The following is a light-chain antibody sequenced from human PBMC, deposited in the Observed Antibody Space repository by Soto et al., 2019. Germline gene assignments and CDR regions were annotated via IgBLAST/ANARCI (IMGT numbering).Light chain of an antibody. CDR3: HQYGSSPYT. J-gene: IGKJ2*01. V-gene: IGKV3-20*01. CDR1: QTITSGY. Sequence: EIVLTQSPATLSMSPGERATLSCRASQTITSGYLAWHQQKPGQAPRLLIYAASLRAAGIPDRFSGSESGTDFTLTISRLEPEDFATYYCHQYGSSPYTFCQGTKLEI. CDR2: AAS.